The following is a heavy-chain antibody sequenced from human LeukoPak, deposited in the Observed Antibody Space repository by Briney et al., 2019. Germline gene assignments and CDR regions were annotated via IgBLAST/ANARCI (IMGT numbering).Heavy chain of an antibody. J-gene: IGHJ3*02. V-gene: IGHV1-2*02. D-gene: IGHD5-18*01. CDR1: GYTFTGYY. CDR2: INPNSGGT. Sequence: ASVKVSCKASGYTFTGYYMHWVRQAPGQGLEWMGWINPNSGGTNYAQKFQGRVTMTRDTSISTAYMELSRLRSVDTAVYYCARDNLYSYGYGNAFDIWGQGTMVTVSS. CDR3: ARDNLYSYGYGNAFDI.